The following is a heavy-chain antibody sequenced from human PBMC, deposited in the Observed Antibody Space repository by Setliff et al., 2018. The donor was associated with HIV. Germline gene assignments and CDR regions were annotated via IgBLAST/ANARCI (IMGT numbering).Heavy chain of an antibody. CDR1: GGSISSSNYY. V-gene: IGHV4-39*01. CDR3: ASRVYYYDSSGYLREEGFDP. J-gene: IGHJ5*02. D-gene: IGHD3-22*01. CDR2: IYHSGST. Sequence: SETLSLTCTVSGGSISSSNYYWGWIRQPPGKGLEYIGSIYHSGSTYYNPSLKSRVTISVDTSKNQFSLKLNSVTAADTAVYYCASRVYYYDSSGYLREEGFDPRGQGTLVTVSS.